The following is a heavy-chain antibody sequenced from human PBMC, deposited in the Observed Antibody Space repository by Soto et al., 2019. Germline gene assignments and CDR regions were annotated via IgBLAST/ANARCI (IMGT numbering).Heavy chain of an antibody. CDR2: ISGSGGST. J-gene: IGHJ4*02. CDR1: GFTFSIFA. Sequence: VGSLILSCAASGFTFSIFAMSWVRQSPGKGLEWVSTISGSGGSTYYADAVKGRFSISRDNSMGTLYLQMKSLRVEDTAIYYCAKEVSMGSTVDLGYWGQGTMVTV. CDR3: AKEVSMGSTVDLGY. D-gene: IGHD2-8*01. V-gene: IGHV3-23*01.